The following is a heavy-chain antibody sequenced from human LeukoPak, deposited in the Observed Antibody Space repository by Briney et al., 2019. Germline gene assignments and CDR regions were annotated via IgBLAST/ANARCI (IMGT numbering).Heavy chain of an antibody. J-gene: IGHJ4*02. Sequence: PSETLSLTCTVSGGSISISTYYWGWIRQPPGKGLKWIGSIYYSGSTSYNPSLKSRVTMSVDTSKNQFSLKLDSVTAADTAVYYCARNASDSGTSYFDYWGQGTLVTVSS. CDR3: ARNASDSGTSYFDY. CDR2: IYYSGST. CDR1: GGSISISTYY. V-gene: IGHV4-39*01. D-gene: IGHD1-26*01.